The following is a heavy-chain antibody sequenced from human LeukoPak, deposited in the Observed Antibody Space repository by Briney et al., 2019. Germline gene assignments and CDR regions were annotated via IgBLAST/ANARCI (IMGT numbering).Heavy chain of an antibody. CDR2: ISGSGGST. CDR1: GFTFSSYA. V-gene: IGHV3-23*01. CDR3: AKHPYYYGSGTTGVYYYYYMDV. D-gene: IGHD3-10*01. Sequence: GGSLRLSCAASGFTFSSYAMSWVRQAPGKGLEWVSAISGSGGSTYYADSVKGRFTISRDNSKNTLYLQMNSLRAEDTDVYYCAKHPYYYGSGTTGVYYYYYMDVWGKGTTVTVSS. J-gene: IGHJ6*03.